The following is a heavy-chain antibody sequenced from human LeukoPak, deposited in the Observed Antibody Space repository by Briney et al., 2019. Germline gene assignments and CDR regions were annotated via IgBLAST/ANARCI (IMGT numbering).Heavy chain of an antibody. CDR3: ARVLPVIRSDWIWAFDI. V-gene: IGHV4-59*01. J-gene: IGHJ3*02. CDR2: IYYSGST. Sequence: PSETLSLTCAVYGGSFSSYYWSWIRQPPGKGLEWIGYIYYSGSTNYNPSLKSRATISIDTSKNQFSLKLSSVTAADTAVYYCARVLPVIRSDWIWAFDIWGQGTMVTVSS. CDR1: GGSFSSYY. D-gene: IGHD2-21*02.